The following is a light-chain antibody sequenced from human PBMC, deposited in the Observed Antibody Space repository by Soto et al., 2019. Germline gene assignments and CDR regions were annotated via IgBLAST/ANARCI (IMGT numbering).Light chain of an antibody. CDR3: QQYNNWPPIT. J-gene: IGKJ3*01. V-gene: IGKV3-15*01. CDR2: AAS. Sequence: EIVMTQSPATLSVSPGERATLSCRASQSVSGNLAWYQQKPGQAPRLLIYAASTRATGIPDRFSGSGSGTEFTLEISSLQSEDFAVYYCQQYNNWPPITFGPGTKVDIK. CDR1: QSVSGN.